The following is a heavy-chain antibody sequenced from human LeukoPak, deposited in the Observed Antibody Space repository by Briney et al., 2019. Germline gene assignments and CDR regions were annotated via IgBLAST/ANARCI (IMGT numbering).Heavy chain of an antibody. CDR2: FDVSDYI. D-gene: IGHD3-16*01. CDR1: GFTFGSYT. V-gene: IGHV3-21*01. Sequence: GGSLRLSCTTSGFTFGSYTMNWVRQAPGKGLEWVSSFDVSDYIYYADSVKGRFTISRDNAKNSLFLQMNGLRAEDTAVYYCARGQDYRSRYHPYVDVWGKGTTVTVSS. J-gene: IGHJ6*03. CDR3: ARGQDYRSRYHPYVDV.